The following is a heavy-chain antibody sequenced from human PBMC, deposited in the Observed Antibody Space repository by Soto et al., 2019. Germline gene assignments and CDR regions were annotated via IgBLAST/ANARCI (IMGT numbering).Heavy chain of an antibody. D-gene: IGHD5-12*01. J-gene: IGHJ6*02. V-gene: IGHV1-69*13. CDR1: GGTFSSYA. CDR3: ASSVAKYYYSGMDV. Sequence: ASVKVSCKASGGTFSSYAISWVRQAPGQGLEWMGGIIPIFGTANYAQKFQGRVTITADESTSTAYMELSSLRSEDTAVYYCASSVAKYYYSGMDVWGQGTTVTVS. CDR2: IIPIFGTA.